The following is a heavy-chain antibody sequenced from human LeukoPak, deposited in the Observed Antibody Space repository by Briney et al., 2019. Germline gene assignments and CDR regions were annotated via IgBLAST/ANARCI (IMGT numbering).Heavy chain of an antibody. V-gene: IGHV3-23*01. Sequence: HPGGSLRLSCAASGFTFSSYAMSWVRQAPGKGLEWVSGISGSGGSTYYAHSVKGRFTISRDNSKNTLYLQMNSLRAEDTAVYYCAKKSIMGDSSTWYYFDYWGQGTLVTVSS. J-gene: IGHJ4*02. CDR3: AKKSIMGDSSTWYYFDY. D-gene: IGHD6-13*01. CDR2: ISGSGGST. CDR1: GFTFSSYA.